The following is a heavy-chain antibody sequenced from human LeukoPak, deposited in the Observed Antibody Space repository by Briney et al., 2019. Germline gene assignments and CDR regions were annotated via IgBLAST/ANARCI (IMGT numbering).Heavy chain of an antibody. CDR1: GGSISSSSYY. V-gene: IGHV4-39*07. D-gene: IGHD3-10*01. J-gene: IGHJ6*02. CDR2: INHSGST. CDR3: ARAPYYGSGSYYKGGIYYYYGMDV. Sequence: PSETLSLTCTVSGGSISSSSYYWSWIRQPPGKGLEWIGEINHSGSTNYNPSLKSRVTISVDTSKNQFSLKLSSVTAADTAVYYCARAPYYGSGSYYKGGIYYYYGMDVWGQGTTVTVSS.